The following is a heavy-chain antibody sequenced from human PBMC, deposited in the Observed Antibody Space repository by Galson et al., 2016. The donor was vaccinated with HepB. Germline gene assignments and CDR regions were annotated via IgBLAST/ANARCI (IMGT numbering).Heavy chain of an antibody. CDR1: GGSFSDYY. CDR2: ITYTGST. D-gene: IGHD3-3*01. J-gene: IGHJ6*03. Sequence: SETLSLTCAVSGGSFSDYYWTWIRQPPGKGLEWIGEITYTGSTNYNPSLKSRVTISVDTSKKQFSLNLSSVTAADKAVYYCARGYRKTYYDFWRGPGSYRCVMDVWGKGTTVTVSS. CDR3: ARGYRKTYYDFWRGPGSYRCVMDV. V-gene: IGHV4-34*01.